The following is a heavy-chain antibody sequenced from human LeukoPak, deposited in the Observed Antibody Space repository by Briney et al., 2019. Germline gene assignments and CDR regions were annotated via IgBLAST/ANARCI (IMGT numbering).Heavy chain of an antibody. V-gene: IGHV1-8*01. D-gene: IGHD3-16*02. Sequence: ASVKVSCKASGYTFTSYDINWVRQATGQGLEWMGWMNPNSGNSGYAQKLQGRITMTRNSSINTAYMELSSLRSEDTAVYYCARDYVHYDYVWGSYRLNYWGQGTLVTVSS. J-gene: IGHJ4*02. CDR2: MNPNSGNS. CDR1: GYTFTSYD. CDR3: ARDYVHYDYVWGSYRLNY.